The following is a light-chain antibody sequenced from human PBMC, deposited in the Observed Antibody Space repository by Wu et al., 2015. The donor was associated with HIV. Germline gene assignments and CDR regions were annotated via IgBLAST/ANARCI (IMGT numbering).Light chain of an antibody. J-gene: IGKJ4*02. CDR3: QQTFGTPRA. CDR1: QSISTY. CDR2: AAS. Sequence: DIQVTQSPSSLSASVGDSVTLTCRASQSISTYLNWYQQQPGKVPKLLIYAASRLQTGVPARFSGSGSGTDFTLTISSLQPEDFATYYCQQTFGTPRAFGRGTKVEDQT. V-gene: IGKV1-39*01.